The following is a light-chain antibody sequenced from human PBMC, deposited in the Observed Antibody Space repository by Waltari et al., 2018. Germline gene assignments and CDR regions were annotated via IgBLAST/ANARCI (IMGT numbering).Light chain of an antibody. J-gene: IGKJ1*01. CDR3: QHYVRLPAT. Sequence: EIVLTQSPGTLSLSPGERATLSCRASQSVSRSLAWYQQKPGQAPRLLIYGAANRAAGIPDRCSGSGSGTDFSLNISRLEPEDFAVYYCQHYVRLPATFGQGTKVEI. CDR1: QSVSRS. V-gene: IGKV3-20*01. CDR2: GAA.